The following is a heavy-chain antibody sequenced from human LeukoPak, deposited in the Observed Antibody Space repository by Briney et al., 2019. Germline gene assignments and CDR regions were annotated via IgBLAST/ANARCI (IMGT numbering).Heavy chain of an antibody. D-gene: IGHD3-3*01. Sequence: PGGSLRLSCAASGFTFSSYAMSWVRQAPGKGLEWDSAISGSGGSTYYADSVKGRFTISRDNSKNTLYLQMNSLRAEDTAVYYCAKGPTIFGVVIIRSPYYFDYWGQGTLVTVSS. J-gene: IGHJ4*02. CDR2: ISGSGGST. CDR3: AKGPTIFGVVIIRSPYYFDY. CDR1: GFTFSSYA. V-gene: IGHV3-23*01.